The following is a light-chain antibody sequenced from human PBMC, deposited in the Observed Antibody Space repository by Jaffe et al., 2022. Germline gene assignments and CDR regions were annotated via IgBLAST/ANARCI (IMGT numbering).Light chain of an antibody. V-gene: IGKV1-9*01. CDR3: QQQGT. J-gene: IGKJ3*01. Sequence: DIQLTQSPSFLSASVGDRVTITCRASQGISSYLAWYQQKPGKAPKLLIYAASTLQSGVPSRFSGSGSGTEFTLTISSLQPEDFATYYCQQQGTFGPGTKVDIK. CDR2: AAS. CDR1: QGISSY.